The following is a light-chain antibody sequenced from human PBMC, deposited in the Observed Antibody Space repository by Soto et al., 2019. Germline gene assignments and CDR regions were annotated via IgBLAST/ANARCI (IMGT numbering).Light chain of an antibody. Sequence: QSVLTQPASVSGSPGQSITNSCTGTSSDVGSYNLVSWYQQHPGKAPKLMIYEGSKRPSGVSNRFSGSKSGNTASLTISGLQAEDEADYYCCSYAGSSTFGVVFGGGTKLTVL. J-gene: IGLJ2*01. CDR2: EGS. CDR3: CSYAGSSTFGVV. CDR1: SSDVGSYNL. V-gene: IGLV2-23*03.